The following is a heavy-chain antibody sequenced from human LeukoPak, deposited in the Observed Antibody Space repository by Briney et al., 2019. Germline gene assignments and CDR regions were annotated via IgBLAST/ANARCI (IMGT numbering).Heavy chain of an antibody. Sequence: SVKVSCKASGGTFSSYVISWVRQAPGQGLEWMGGIIPIFGTANYAQKFQGRVTITTDESTSTAHMELSSLRSEDTAVYYCARDDNPAYYYDSSGYPPDAFDIWGQGTMVTVSS. CDR2: IIPIFGTA. D-gene: IGHD3-22*01. V-gene: IGHV1-69*05. CDR1: GGTFSSYV. CDR3: ARDDNPAYYYDSSGYPPDAFDI. J-gene: IGHJ3*02.